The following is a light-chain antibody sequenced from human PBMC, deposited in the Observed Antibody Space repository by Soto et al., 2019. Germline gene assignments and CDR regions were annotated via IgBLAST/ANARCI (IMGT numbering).Light chain of an antibody. CDR1: PAIASF. CDR2: GAS. J-gene: IGKJ1*01. Sequence: IQLTQSPSSLSASVGARVPITCRASPAIASFFAWSQQTPGTAPKLLIYGASTLQSVVPSRFSGSRSGTDYTLTIASLQPEDFATYYCQQLNGSPWTFGQGTKVEIK. V-gene: IGKV1-9*01. CDR3: QQLNGSPWT.